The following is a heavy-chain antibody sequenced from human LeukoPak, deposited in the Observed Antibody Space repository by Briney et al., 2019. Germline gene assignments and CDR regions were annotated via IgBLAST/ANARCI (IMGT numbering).Heavy chain of an antibody. CDR3: ARLTVGATRGFYYYYYMDV. V-gene: IGHV4-39*07. Sequence: SETLSLTCTVSGGSISSSSYYWGWIRQPPGKGLEWIGSIYYSGSTYYNPSLKSRVTISVDTSKNQFSLKLSSVTAADTAVYYCARLTVGATRGFYYYYYMDVWGKGTTVTVSS. CDR1: GGSISSSSYY. J-gene: IGHJ6*03. D-gene: IGHD1-26*01. CDR2: IYYSGST.